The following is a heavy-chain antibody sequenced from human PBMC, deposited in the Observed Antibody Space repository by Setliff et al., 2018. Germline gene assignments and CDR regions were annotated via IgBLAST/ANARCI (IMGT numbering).Heavy chain of an antibody. D-gene: IGHD1-26*01. CDR1: GYTFTSYG. J-gene: IGHJ4*02. V-gene: IGHV1-18*01. Sequence: ASVKVSCKASGYTFTSYGISWVRQAPGQGLDWMGWISAYNGKTTYAQKFQGRVTMTTDTSTGTGYMELRSLRSDDTAVYYCATELSGSYYSFDYWGQGTLVTVSS. CDR2: ISAYNGKT. CDR3: ATELSGSYYSFDY.